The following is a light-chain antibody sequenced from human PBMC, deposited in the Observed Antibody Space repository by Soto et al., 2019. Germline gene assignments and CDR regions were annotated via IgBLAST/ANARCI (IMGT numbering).Light chain of an antibody. CDR3: SSYTSSSTPYV. CDR2: EVS. Sequence: QSALTQPASVSGSPGQSITISCTGTSSDVGGYNYVSWYQQHPGKAPKLMIYEVSNRPSGVANRFSGSKSGNTASLTISGLQAEYEADYYCSSYTSSSTPYVLGTGTKLTVL. CDR1: SSDVGGYNY. J-gene: IGLJ1*01. V-gene: IGLV2-14*01.